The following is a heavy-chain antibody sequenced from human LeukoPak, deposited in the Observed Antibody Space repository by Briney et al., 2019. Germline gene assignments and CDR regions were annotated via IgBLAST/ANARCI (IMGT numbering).Heavy chain of an antibody. CDR3: AKDRPDYYDSSGYSYFDY. CDR2: ISGSGGST. V-gene: IGHV3-23*01. J-gene: IGHJ4*02. Sequence: GGSLRLSCAASGFTFSSYAMSWVRQAPGKGLEWVSAISGSGGSTYYADSVKGRFTISRDNSKNTLYLQMNSLRAEDTAVYYCAKDRPDYYDSSGYSYFDYWGQGTLVTVSS. CDR1: GFTFSSYA. D-gene: IGHD3-22*01.